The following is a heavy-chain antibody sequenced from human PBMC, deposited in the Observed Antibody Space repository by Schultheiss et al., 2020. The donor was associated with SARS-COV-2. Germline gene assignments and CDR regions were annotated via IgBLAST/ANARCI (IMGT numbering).Heavy chain of an antibody. V-gene: IGHV4-61*01. CDR1: GGSVSSGSYY. J-gene: IGHJ6*03. Sequence: GSLRLSCTVSGGSVSSGSYYWSWVRQPPGKGLEWIGYIYYSGSTYYNPSLKSRVTISVDTSKNQFSLKLSSVNAADTAVYYCASGGSLPAAPRRGQPKRIYYMDVWGKGTTVTVSS. CDR3: ASGGSLPAAPRRGQPKRIYYMDV. CDR2: IYYSGST. D-gene: IGHD2-2*01.